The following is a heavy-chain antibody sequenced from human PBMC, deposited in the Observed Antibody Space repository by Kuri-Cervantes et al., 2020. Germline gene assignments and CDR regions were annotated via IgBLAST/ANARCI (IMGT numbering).Heavy chain of an antibody. V-gene: IGHV3-33*08. Sequence: GGSLRLSCAASGFTISSNYMSWVRQAPGKGLEWVAVIWYDGSNKYYADSVKGRFTISRDNSKNTLYLQMNSLRAEDTAVYYCARQGSYSSSWDYWGQGTLVTVSS. CDR2: IWYDGSNK. CDR1: GFTISSNY. J-gene: IGHJ4*02. D-gene: IGHD6-13*01. CDR3: ARQGSYSSSWDY.